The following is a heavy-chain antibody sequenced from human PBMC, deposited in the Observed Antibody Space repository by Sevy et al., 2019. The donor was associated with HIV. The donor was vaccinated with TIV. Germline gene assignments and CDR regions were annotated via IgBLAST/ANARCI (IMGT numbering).Heavy chain of an antibody. CDR3: ARLKLHYDPYYFDL. Sequence: GGSLRLSCAASGFTFSDYWMSWVRQAPEKGLEWVANIKQDGSKKYYVDAVKGRFIMSRDNAKNSLYLEMNSLRAEDTAVYYCARLKLHYDPYYFDLWGQGTLVTVSS. V-gene: IGHV3-7*01. J-gene: IGHJ4*02. CDR2: IKQDGSKK. CDR1: GFTFSDYW. D-gene: IGHD3-16*01.